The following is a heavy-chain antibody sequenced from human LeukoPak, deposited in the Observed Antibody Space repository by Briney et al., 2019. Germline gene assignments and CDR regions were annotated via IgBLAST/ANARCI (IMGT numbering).Heavy chain of an antibody. CDR1: GFTFSSYA. CDR3: ARDYRAGGGATFAFDI. Sequence: GGSLRLSCAASGFTFSSYAMHWVRQAPGKGLEWVAVISYDGSNKYYADSVKGRFTISRDNSKNTLYLQMNSLRAEDTAVYYCARDYRAGGGATFAFDIWGRGTMVTVSS. D-gene: IGHD1-26*01. V-gene: IGHV3-30-3*01. J-gene: IGHJ3*02. CDR2: ISYDGSNK.